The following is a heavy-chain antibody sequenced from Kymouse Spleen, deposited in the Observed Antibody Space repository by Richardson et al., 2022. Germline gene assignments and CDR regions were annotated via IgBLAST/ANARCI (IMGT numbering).Heavy chain of an antibody. CDR3: ARYCTNGVCYDY. J-gene: IGHJ4*02. D-gene: IGHD2-8*01. Sequence: QVQLQESGPGLVKPSETLSLTCTVSGGSVSSGSYYWSWIRQPPGKGLEWIGYIYYSGSTNYNPSLKSRVTISVDTSKNQFSLKLSSVTAADTAVYYCARYCTNGVCYDYWGQGTLVTVSS. CDR2: IYYSGST. CDR1: GGSVSSGSYY. V-gene: IGHV4-61*01.